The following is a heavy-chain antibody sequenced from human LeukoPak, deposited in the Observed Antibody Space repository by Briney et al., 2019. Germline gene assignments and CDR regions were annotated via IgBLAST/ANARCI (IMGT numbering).Heavy chain of an antibody. CDR1: GYTFTDYY. D-gene: IGHD6-13*01. CDR2: INPNTGGT. CDR3: ARTREYSSTWFFPPFDP. Sequence: GASVKVSCKASGYTFTDYYIHWVRQAPGQGLEWMGWINPNTGGTNYAHNFQGRVTLTRDPSISTAYMELTGLTSNDTGVYYCARTREYSSTWFFPPFDPWGQGTLVTVSS. V-gene: IGHV1-2*02. J-gene: IGHJ5*02.